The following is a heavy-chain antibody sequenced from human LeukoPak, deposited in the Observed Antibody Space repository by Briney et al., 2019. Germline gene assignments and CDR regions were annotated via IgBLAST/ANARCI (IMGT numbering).Heavy chain of an antibody. D-gene: IGHD4-17*01. J-gene: IGHJ4*02. V-gene: IGHV3-23*01. CDR1: GFTFSTYA. CDR3: AKGAAHDYGEVCG. Sequence: PGGSLRLSCAASGFTFSTYAMSWVRQAPGMGLEWVSGISGSGGSTFYADSVKGRFTMSRDNSKNTLYLQMNSLRAEDTAVYYCAKGAAHDYGEVCGWGQGTLVTVSS. CDR2: ISGSGGST.